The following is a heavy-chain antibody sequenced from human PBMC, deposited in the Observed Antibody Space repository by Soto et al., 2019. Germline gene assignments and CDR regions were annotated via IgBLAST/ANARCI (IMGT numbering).Heavy chain of an antibody. J-gene: IGHJ4*02. CDR2: ISYSGST. Sequence: SETLSLTCTVSGDSINSNYWSWIRQPPGKGLEWIGHISYSGSTDYNPALKSRVTISKDTSKNQFSLHLSSVTAADTAVYFCAREINRYFDSWGQGSVVTVSS. CDR1: GDSINSNY. CDR3: AREINRYFDS. V-gene: IGHV4-59*01.